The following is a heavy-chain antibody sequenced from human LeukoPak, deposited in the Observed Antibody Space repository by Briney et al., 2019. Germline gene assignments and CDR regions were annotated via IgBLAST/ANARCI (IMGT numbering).Heavy chain of an antibody. CDR2: IYHSGST. CDR3: ARDPKPTYDYVWGSYLHP. J-gene: IGHJ5*02. V-gene: IGHV4-38-2*02. D-gene: IGHD3-16*02. Sequence: PSETLSLTCTVSGYSISSGYYWGWIRQPPGKGLEWIGSIYHSGSTYYNPSLKSRVTISVDTSKNQSSLKLSSVTAADTAVYYCARDPKPTYDYVWGSYLHPWGQGTLVTVSS. CDR1: GYSISSGYY.